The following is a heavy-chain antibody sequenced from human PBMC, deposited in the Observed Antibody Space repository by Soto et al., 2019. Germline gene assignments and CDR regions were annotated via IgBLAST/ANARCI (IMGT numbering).Heavy chain of an antibody. J-gene: IGHJ4*02. V-gene: IGHV4-39*01. CDR2: IYYSGST. CDR1: GGSISSSSYY. CDR3: AKPTPGISSSDH. D-gene: IGHD2-15*01. Sequence: QLQLQESGPGLVKPSETLSLTCTVSGGSISSSSYYWGWIRQPPGKGLEWSGSIYYSGSTYYNPSLQSPITTLVGHFKKQFLPEPSLLAGDDPGVYYLAKPTPGISSSDHWGQGTLGTVSS.